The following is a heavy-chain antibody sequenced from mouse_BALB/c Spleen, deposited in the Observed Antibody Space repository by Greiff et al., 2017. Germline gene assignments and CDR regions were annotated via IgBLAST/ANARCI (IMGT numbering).Heavy chain of an antibody. CDR1: GFTFSSYG. J-gene: IGHJ2*01. V-gene: IGHV5-6-3*01. D-gene: IGHD2-2*01. Sequence: EGKLVESGGGLVQPGGALKLSCAASGFTFSSYGMSLVCPTPDKRLELVATINSNGGSTYYPDSVKGRFTISRDNAKNTLYLQMSSLKSEDTAMYYCARGGGGLRRQGLDYWGQGTTLTVSS. CDR2: INSNGGST. CDR3: ARGGGGLRRQGLDY.